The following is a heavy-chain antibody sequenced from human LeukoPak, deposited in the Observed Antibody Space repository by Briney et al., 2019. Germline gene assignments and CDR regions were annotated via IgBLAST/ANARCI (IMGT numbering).Heavy chain of an antibody. CDR3: AKDILRWAFDV. CDR1: GFTFSSYS. Sequence: GGSLRLSCAASGFTFSSYSMNWVRQAPGKGLEWVSALGGSDDRTDYADSVQGRFTISRDNSKNTLYLQMNSLRAEDTAVYYCAKDILRWAFDVWGQGTMVTVS. J-gene: IGHJ3*01. D-gene: IGHD4-23*01. CDR2: LGGSDDRT. V-gene: IGHV3-23*01.